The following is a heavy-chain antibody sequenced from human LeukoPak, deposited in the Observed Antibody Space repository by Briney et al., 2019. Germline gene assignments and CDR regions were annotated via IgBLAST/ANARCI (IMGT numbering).Heavy chain of an antibody. V-gene: IGHV3-30*02. CDR2: LEKDGDAI. J-gene: IGHJ4*02. Sequence: GGSLRLSCGASGFIFSHYGMHWVRQAPGKGLEWVAYLEKDGDAIMYGDSVKGRFTISRDNSKNKVYLQMNSLRSEDTAVYYCAKDSGTLHGGPDFWGQGTLVSVSS. D-gene: IGHD3-10*01. CDR3: AKDSGTLHGGPDF. CDR1: GFIFSHYG.